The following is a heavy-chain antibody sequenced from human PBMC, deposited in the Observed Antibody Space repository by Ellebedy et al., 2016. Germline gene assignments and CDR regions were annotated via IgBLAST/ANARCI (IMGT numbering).Heavy chain of an antibody. V-gene: IGHV3-7*01. CDR1: GFTFSTYW. CDR3: ARVNWNYFDY. Sequence: GESLKISXAASGFTFSTYWMSWVRQAPGKGLEWVANIKQDGSEKDYVDSVKGRFTISRDNAKNSLYLQMNGLRAEDTAVYYCARVNWNYFDYWGQGTLVTVSS. CDR2: IKQDGSEK. D-gene: IGHD1-1*01. J-gene: IGHJ4*02.